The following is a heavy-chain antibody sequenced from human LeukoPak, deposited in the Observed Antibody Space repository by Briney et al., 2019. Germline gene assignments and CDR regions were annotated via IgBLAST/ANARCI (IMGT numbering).Heavy chain of an antibody. Sequence: SETLSLTCTVSGGSISSYYWSWIRQPAGKGLEWIGRIYTSGSTNYNPSLKSRVTMSVDTSKNQFSLKLSSVTAADTAVYYCASMPTSGYSYGLFDYWGQGTLVTVSS. V-gene: IGHV4-4*07. CDR2: IYTSGST. CDR3: ASMPTSGYSYGLFDY. J-gene: IGHJ4*02. D-gene: IGHD5-18*01. CDR1: GGSISSYY.